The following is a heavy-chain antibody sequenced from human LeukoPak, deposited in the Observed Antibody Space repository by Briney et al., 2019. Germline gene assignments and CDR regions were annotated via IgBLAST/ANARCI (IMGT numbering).Heavy chain of an antibody. D-gene: IGHD3-10*01. CDR2: INPNSGGT. V-gene: IGHV1-2*02. CDR1: GYTFTSYG. Sequence: ASVKVSCKASGYTFTSYGISWVRQAPGQGLEWMGWINPNSGGTNYAQKFQGRVTMTRDTSISTAYMELSRLRSDDTAVYYCARDSGPPDYYYYMDVWGKGTTVTVSS. J-gene: IGHJ6*03. CDR3: ARDSGPPDYYYYMDV.